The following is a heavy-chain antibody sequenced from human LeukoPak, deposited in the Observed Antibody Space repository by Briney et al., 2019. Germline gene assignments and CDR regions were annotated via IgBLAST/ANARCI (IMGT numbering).Heavy chain of an antibody. CDR3: ARGNILTGYDY. V-gene: IGHV3-13*04. J-gene: IGHJ4*02. CDR1: GFTFSTYD. CDR2: IGFAGDT. Sequence: GGSLRLSCAASGFTFSTYDMHWVRQATGKGLEWVSAIGFAGDTYYSGSVKGRFTISRENAKNFLYLQMSSLRAGGTAVYYCARGNILTGYDYWGQGTLVTVSS. D-gene: IGHD3-9*01.